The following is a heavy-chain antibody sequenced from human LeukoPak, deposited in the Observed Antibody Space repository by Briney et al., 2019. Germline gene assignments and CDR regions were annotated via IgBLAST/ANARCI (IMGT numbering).Heavy chain of an antibody. V-gene: IGHV1-2*02. CDR1: GYTFTGYY. Sequence: ASVKVSRKASGYTFTGYYMHWVRPAPGQGLEWMGWINPNSGDTNYAEKFQGRVTMTRDRLTSTAYMDLSRVWADDRAVHDCARDYSSSSGYFDYWGQGTLVTVSS. CDR3: ARDYSSSSGYFDY. D-gene: IGHD6-6*01. J-gene: IGHJ4*02. CDR2: INPNSGDT.